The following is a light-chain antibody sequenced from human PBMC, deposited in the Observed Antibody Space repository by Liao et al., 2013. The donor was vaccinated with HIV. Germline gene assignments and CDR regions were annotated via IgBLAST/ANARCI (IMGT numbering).Light chain of an antibody. CDR1: KLGDKY. J-gene: IGLJ3*02. Sequence: SYELTQSPSVSVSPGQTASISDSGDKLGDKYAWRYQQKPGQSPVVLMYLHNKRPSGIPDRISGSNSENTATLTISRVEAGDEADYYCQVWTGDYPVFGGGTKLTVL. CDR2: LHN. CDR3: QVWTGDYPV. V-gene: IGLV3-1*01.